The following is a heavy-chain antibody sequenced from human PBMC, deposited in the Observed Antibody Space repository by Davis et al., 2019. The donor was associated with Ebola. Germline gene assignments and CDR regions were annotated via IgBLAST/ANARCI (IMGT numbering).Heavy chain of an antibody. D-gene: IGHD2-21*02. CDR3: AVLVVPPIQGAFHL. V-gene: IGHV3-53*01. CDR2: VFSSGTT. CDR1: GFTVNNKD. Sequence: GESLKISCAASGFTVNNKDMTWVRQAPGKGLEWVSIVFSSGTTYHADSVKGRFTTSRDNSRNTLFLQMNSLRAEDTALYYCAVLVVPPIQGAFHLWGQGTMVTVSS. J-gene: IGHJ3*01.